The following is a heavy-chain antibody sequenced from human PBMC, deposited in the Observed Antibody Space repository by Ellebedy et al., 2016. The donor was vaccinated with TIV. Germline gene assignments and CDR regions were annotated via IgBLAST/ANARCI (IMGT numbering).Heavy chain of an antibody. CDR1: GFTFSSYA. D-gene: IGHD4-17*01. CDR3: ARDHQYGDYIGQYYYYYYGMDV. J-gene: IGHJ6*02. V-gene: IGHV3-23*01. CDR2: ISGSGGST. Sequence: PGGSLRLSCAASGFTFSSYAMSWVRQAPGKGLEWVSAISGSGGSTYYADSVKGRFTISRDNSKNTLYLQMNSLRAEDTAVYYCARDHQYGDYIGQYYYYYYGMDVWGQGTTVTVSS.